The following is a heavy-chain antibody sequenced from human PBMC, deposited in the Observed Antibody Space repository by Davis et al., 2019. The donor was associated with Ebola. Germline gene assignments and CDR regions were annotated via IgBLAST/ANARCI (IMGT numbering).Heavy chain of an antibody. CDR3: AKENGDTFLRIGFDL. Sequence: GESLKISCAGSGFSFSDYYMSWIRQAPGKGLEWVSYISSHGSTTFYADSVKGRFTVSRDNAKKSLYLQMNSLRAEDTAIYYCAKENGDTFLRIGFDLWGQGTTVTVSS. J-gene: IGHJ3*01. D-gene: IGHD4-17*01. CDR1: GFSFSDYY. V-gene: IGHV3-11*01. CDR2: ISSHGSTT.